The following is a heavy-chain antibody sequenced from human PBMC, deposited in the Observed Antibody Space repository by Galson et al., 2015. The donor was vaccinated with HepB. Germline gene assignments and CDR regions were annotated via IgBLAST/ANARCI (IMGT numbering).Heavy chain of an antibody. J-gene: IGHJ4*02. Sequence: SLRLSCAASGFAFSIYSMNWVRQAPGKGLEWVSSISRFAVYIYYADSVKGRFTISRDKAKNSLYPQMNSLRAEDTAVYYCARDRGGQVVDYWGQGTLVTVSS. CDR1: GFAFSIYS. V-gene: IGHV3-21*06. CDR3: ARDRGGQVVDY. CDR2: ISRFAVYI. D-gene: IGHD3-10*01.